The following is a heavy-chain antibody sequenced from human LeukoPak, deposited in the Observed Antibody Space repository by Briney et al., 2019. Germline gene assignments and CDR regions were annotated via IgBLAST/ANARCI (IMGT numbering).Heavy chain of an antibody. D-gene: IGHD3-10*01. Sequence: SETLSLTCTVSGGSISSGSYYWSWIRQPAGKGLEWIGRIYTSGSTNYNPSLKSRVTISVDTSKNQFSLKLSSVTAADTAVYYCARVRVFGELLASTYYYYYMDVWGKGTTVTISS. CDR2: IYTSGST. V-gene: IGHV4-61*02. CDR3: ARVRVFGELLASTYYYYYMDV. CDR1: GGSISSGSYY. J-gene: IGHJ6*03.